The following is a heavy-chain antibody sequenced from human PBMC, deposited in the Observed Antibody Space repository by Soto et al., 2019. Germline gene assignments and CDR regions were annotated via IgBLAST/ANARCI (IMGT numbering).Heavy chain of an antibody. CDR2: ISGSGGST. J-gene: IGHJ6*03. CDR1: GFTFSSYA. D-gene: IGHD4-17*01. V-gene: IGHV3-23*01. Sequence: GGSLRLSCAASGFTFSSYAMSWVHQAPGKGLEWVSAISGSGGSTYYADSVKGRFTISRDNSKNTLYLQMNSLRAEDTAVYYCAKTQDYGDSRGAHYYMDVWGKGTTVTVSS. CDR3: AKTQDYGDSRGAHYYMDV.